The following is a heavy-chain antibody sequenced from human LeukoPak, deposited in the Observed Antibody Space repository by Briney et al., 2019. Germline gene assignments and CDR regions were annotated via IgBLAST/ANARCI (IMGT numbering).Heavy chain of an antibody. J-gene: IGHJ5*02. D-gene: IGHD3-22*01. Sequence: GGSLRLSCVASGFTFSSYAMSWVRQAPGKGLEWVSAISGSGGSTYYADSVKGRFTISRDNSKNTLYLQMNSLRAEDTAVYYCAKDGVCYYDSSGYCFDPWGQGTLVTVSS. V-gene: IGHV3-23*01. CDR1: GFTFSSYA. CDR2: ISGSGGST. CDR3: AKDGVCYYDSSGYCFDP.